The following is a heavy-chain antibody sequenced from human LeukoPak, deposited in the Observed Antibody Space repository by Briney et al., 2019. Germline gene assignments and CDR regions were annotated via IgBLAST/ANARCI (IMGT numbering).Heavy chain of an antibody. CDR1: GFTVSSNY. D-gene: IGHD2-15*01. CDR3: ARGGYCSGGSCYPDYYGMDV. J-gene: IGHJ6*02. Sequence: PGGSLRLSCAASGFTVSSNYMNWVRQAPGKGLEWVSVMYSGGSTFYGDSVKGRFTISRDNAKNTLYLQMNSLRAEDTAVYYCARGGYCSGGSCYPDYYGMDVWGQGTTVTVSS. V-gene: IGHV3-66*01. CDR2: MYSGGST.